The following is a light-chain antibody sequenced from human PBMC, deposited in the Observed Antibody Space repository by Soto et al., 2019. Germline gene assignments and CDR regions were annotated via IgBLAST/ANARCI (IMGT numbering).Light chain of an antibody. CDR2: SAS. V-gene: IGKV3-20*01. J-gene: IGKJ3*01. Sequence: EIVLTQSPGTLSLSPGERATLSCRASQSVSSSYLAWYQQKPGQAPRLLIYSASSRATGIPDRFSGGGSGTDFTLTISRLEPEDFAVYYCQQHGSSPFTFGHGTKVDIK. CDR3: QQHGSSPFT. CDR1: QSVSSSY.